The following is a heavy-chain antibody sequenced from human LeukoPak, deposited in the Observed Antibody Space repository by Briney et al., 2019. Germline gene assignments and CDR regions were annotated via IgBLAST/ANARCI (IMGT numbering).Heavy chain of an antibody. CDR1: GFNLTNYW. CDR2: IYLGDSDT. Sequence: KSRGSLEVFRSGSGFNLTNYWIGWVRQAPGKGLEWVGIIYLGDSDTRYSPSFQGQVTISADKSISTAYLQWSSLKASDTAMYSCARLDSGYSGYDYGYYFHYWGQGTLVTVSS. V-gene: IGHV5-51*01. J-gene: IGHJ4*02. CDR3: ARLDSGYSGYDYGYYFHY. D-gene: IGHD5-12*01.